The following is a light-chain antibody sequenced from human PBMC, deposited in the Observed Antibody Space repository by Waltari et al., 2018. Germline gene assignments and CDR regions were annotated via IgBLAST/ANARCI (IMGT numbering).Light chain of an antibody. Sequence: AIRMTQSPSSLSASTGDRVTITCRASQGISTYLAWYQQKPGEAPKLLMYSASTLQSGVPSRFSGSGSGTDFTLTISCLQSEDFATDYCQQYYSYPRTFGPGTKVEV. CDR1: QGISTY. V-gene: IGKV1-8*01. J-gene: IGKJ1*01. CDR2: SAS. CDR3: QQYYSYPRT.